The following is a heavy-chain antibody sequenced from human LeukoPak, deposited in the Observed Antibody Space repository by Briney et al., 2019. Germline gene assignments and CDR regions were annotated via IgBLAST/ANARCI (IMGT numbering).Heavy chain of an antibody. CDR1: GYTFTGYY. J-gene: IGHJ6*02. V-gene: IGHV1-2*02. D-gene: IGHD4-23*01. CDR2: INPNSGGT. CDR3: ARDRVYGGSYYGMDV. Sequence: ASVKVSCKASGYTFTGYYMHWVRQAPGQGLEWMGWINPNSGGTNYAQKFQGRVTMTRDTSISTAYMELSRLRSDDTAVYYCARDRVYGGSYYGMDVWGQGTTVTVSS.